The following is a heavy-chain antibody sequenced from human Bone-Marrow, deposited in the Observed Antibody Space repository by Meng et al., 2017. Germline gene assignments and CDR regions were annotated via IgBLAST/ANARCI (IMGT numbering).Heavy chain of an antibody. CDR3: AASPGWWRIDS. CDR2: FHHSGTT. CDR1: GASVSSGYW. D-gene: IGHD6-19*01. J-gene: IGHJ4*02. V-gene: IGHV4-4*03. Sequence: QVRLVALGPAPWKPLGTLTLSVGVSGASVSSGYWWTWVRQPPGKGLEWIGEFHHSGTTKYNPSLRSRVTISVDTSKNQFSLRLTSVTAADTAVYYCAASPGWWRIDSWGQGTLVTVSS.